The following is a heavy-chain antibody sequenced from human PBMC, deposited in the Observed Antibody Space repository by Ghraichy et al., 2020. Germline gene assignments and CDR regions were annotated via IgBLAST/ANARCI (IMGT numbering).Heavy chain of an antibody. V-gene: IGHV4-39*07. D-gene: IGHD1-7*01. CDR2: LSYAGDT. J-gene: IGHJ5*02. Sequence: SQTLSLTCSVSGDSITGTNAYWAWIRQSPGKGLEWIALLSYAGDTHYSPSLRSRVTISADKSKNLFSLKVTSVTAADTAVYYCARRGPFSPDQNYFDPWGQGSLVTVSS. CDR3: ARRGPFSPDQNYFDP. CDR1: GDSITGTNAY.